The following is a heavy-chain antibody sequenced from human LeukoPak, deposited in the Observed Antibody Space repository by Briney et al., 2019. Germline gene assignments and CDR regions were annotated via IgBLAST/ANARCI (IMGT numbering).Heavy chain of an antibody. D-gene: IGHD3-3*01. CDR3: AHQTISFDY. V-gene: IGHV1-69-2*01. J-gene: IGHJ4*02. Sequence: ASVKVSCKASGYTFTSYGISWVRQAPGQGLEWMGLVDPEDGETIYAEKFQGRVTITADTSTDTAYMELSSLRSKDTAVYYCAHQTISFDYWGQGTLVTVSS. CDR1: GYTFTSYG. CDR2: VDPEDGET.